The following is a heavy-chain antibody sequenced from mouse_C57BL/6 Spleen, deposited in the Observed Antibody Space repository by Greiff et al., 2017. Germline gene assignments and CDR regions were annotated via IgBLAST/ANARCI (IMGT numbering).Heavy chain of an antibody. Sequence: QVQLQQSGAELVRPGTSVKVSCKASGYAFTNYLIEWVKQRPGQGLEWIGVINPGSGGTNYNEKFKGKATLTADKSSSTAYMQLSSLTSEDSAVYFCARRGRGYDNDGYFDYWGQGTTLTVSS. J-gene: IGHJ2*01. CDR2: INPGSGGT. CDR1: GYAFTNYL. D-gene: IGHD2-2*01. CDR3: ARRGRGYDNDGYFDY. V-gene: IGHV1-54*01.